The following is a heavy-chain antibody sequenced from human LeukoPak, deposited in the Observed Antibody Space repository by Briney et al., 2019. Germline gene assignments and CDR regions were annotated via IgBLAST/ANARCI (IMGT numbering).Heavy chain of an antibody. CDR2: MSGSSNYI. CDR1: GFTFSSYS. D-gene: IGHD6-13*01. J-gene: IGHJ4*02. Sequence: GGSLRLSCAASGFTFSSYSMNWVRQAPGKGLGWVSFMSGSSNYIYYADSVKGRFNISRDNAKNSLYLQMNRLRAEDTAVYYCARVGSTWSYFDYWGQGTLVTVSS. CDR3: ARVGSTWSYFDY. V-gene: IGHV3-21*01.